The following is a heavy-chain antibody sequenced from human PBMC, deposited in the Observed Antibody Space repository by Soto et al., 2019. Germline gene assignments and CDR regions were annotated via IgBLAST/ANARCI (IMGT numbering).Heavy chain of an antibody. CDR1: GGTFSSYA. CDR2: IIPIFGTA. J-gene: IGHJ5*02. V-gene: IGHV1-69*13. D-gene: IGHD2-2*01. Sequence: SVKVSCKASGGTFSSYAISWVRQAPGQGLEWMGGIIPIFGTANYAQKFQGRVTITADESTSTACMELSSLRSEDTAVYYCARGLGYCSSTSCLNWFDPWGQGPLVTVSS. CDR3: ARGLGYCSSTSCLNWFDP.